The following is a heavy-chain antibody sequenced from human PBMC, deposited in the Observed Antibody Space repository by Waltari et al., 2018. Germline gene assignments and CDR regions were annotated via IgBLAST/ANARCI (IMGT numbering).Heavy chain of an antibody. J-gene: IGHJ6*02. V-gene: IGHV3-21*01. CDR3: ARVEGYNGMDV. Sequence: EVQLVESGGGLVKPGGSLRLACAASGCTFRRSSMHGFRQAPGKGLEWVSSISSSSSYIYYADSVKGRFTISRDNAKNSLYLQMNSLRAEDTAVYYCARVEGYNGMDVWGQGTTVTVSS. CDR1: GCTFRRSS. CDR2: ISSSSSYI.